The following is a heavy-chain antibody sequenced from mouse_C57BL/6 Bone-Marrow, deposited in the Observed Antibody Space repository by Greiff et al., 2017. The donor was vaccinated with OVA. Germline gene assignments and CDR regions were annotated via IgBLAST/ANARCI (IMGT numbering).Heavy chain of an antibody. Sequence: VQLQESGAELARPGASVKLSCKASGYTFTSYGISWVKQRTGQGLEWIGEIYPRSGNTYYNEKFKGKATLTADKSSSTAYMELRSLTSEDSAVYFCASEGHYYGSPWYFDVWGTGTTVTVSS. CDR2: IYPRSGNT. D-gene: IGHD1-1*01. J-gene: IGHJ1*03. CDR3: ASEGHYYGSPWYFDV. CDR1: GYTFTSYG. V-gene: IGHV1-81*01.